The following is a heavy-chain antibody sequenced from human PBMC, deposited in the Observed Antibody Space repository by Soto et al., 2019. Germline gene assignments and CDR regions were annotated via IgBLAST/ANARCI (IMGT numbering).Heavy chain of an antibody. CDR3: ARERHDYYDSSGYLDY. CDR1: GGSISSGGYY. V-gene: IGHV4-31*03. Sequence: QVQLQESGPGLVKPSQTLSLTCTVSGGSISSGGYYWSWIRQHPGKGLEWIGYIYYSGSTYYSPSPKGRVTLSVDPSNNQFSLKLSSVTAADTAVYYCARERHDYYDSSGYLDYWGQGTLVTVSS. J-gene: IGHJ4*02. D-gene: IGHD3-22*01. CDR2: IYYSGST.